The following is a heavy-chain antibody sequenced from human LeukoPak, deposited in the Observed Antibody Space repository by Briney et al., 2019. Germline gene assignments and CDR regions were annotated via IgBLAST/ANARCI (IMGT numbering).Heavy chain of an antibody. CDR1: GGSFSGYY. J-gene: IGHJ4*02. CDR2: INHSGST. CDR3: ARVASIVVVPAAPYYFDY. D-gene: IGHD2-2*01. Sequence: SETLSLTCAVYGGSFSGYYWSWIRQPPGKGLEWIGEINHSGSTNYDPSLKSRVTISVDTSKNQFSPKLSSVTAADTAVYYCARVASIVVVPAAPYYFDYWGQGTLVTVSS. V-gene: IGHV4-34*01.